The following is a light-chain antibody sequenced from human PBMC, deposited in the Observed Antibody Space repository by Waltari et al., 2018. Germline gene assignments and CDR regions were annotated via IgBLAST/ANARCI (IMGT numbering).Light chain of an antibody. J-gene: IGLJ2*01. CDR1: GSNIGAGYD. V-gene: IGLV1-40*01. CDR3: QSYDPSVSVV. Sequence: QSVLTQPPSVSGAPGQTVTISCTGSGSNIGAGYDVHWYQKRPGEAPKLLIYGVNTRPVGVPDRVSGSQSGTSASLAIRGLQAEDEADYYCQSYDPSVSVVFGGGTKLTVV. CDR2: GVN.